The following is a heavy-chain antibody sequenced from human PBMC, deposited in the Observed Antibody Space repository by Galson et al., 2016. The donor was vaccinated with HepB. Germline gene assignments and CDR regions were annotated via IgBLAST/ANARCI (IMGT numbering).Heavy chain of an antibody. D-gene: IGHD2-21*01. V-gene: IGHV5-51*01. J-gene: IGHJ6*02. CDR2: IFAGDSDV. Sequence: QSGAEVKKAGESLKISCKGSGFTFRSYWVGWVRQMPGKGLEWLGVIFAGDSDVRYRPSLQGQVTISVDKSTSTAYLQLSSLNVSDTAMYYCARLIFGRYFYGMDVWGQGTAVTVS. CDR3: ARLIFGRYFYGMDV. CDR1: GFTFRSYW.